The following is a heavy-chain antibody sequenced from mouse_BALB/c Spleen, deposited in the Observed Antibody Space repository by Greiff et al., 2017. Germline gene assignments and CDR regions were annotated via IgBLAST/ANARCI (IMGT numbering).Heavy chain of an antibody. J-gene: IGHJ4*01. CDR1: GYAFTNYL. V-gene: IGHV1-54*01. Sequence: VQLQQSGAELVRPGTSVKVSCKASGYAFTNYLIEWVKQRPGQGLEWIGVINPGSGGTNYNEKFKGKATLTADKSSSTAYMQLSSLTSDDSAVYFCARSGITTGYYYAMDYWGQGTSVTVSS. CDR2: INPGSGGT. D-gene: IGHD2-4*01. CDR3: ARSGITTGYYYAMDY.